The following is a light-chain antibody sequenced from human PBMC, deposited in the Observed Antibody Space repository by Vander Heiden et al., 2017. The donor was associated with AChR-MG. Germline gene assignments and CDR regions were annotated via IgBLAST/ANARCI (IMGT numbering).Light chain of an antibody. CDR1: KLGDKY. Sequence: SYELTPPPSVSVSPGQTASITCSGDKLGDKYACWYQQKPGQSPVLGIYQDSKRPSGIPERFSGSNSGNKANLTISGTQAMDEADDYCQAWDSSTVVFGGGTKLNV. CDR3: QAWDSSTVV. V-gene: IGLV3-1*01. CDR2: QDS. J-gene: IGLJ2*01.